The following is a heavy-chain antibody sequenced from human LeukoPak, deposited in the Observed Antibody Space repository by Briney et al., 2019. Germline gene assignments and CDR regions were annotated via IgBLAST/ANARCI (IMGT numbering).Heavy chain of an antibody. CDR2: INPNSGGT. CDR3: ARWTTVVTPDAFDI. Sequence: ASVKVSCKASGYSFTGYYMHWVRQAPGQGLEWMGWINPNSGGTNYAQKFQGRVTMTRDTSISTAYMELSRLRSDDTAVYYCARWTTVVTPDAFDIWGQGTMVTVSS. CDR1: GYSFTGYY. V-gene: IGHV1-2*02. J-gene: IGHJ3*02. D-gene: IGHD4-23*01.